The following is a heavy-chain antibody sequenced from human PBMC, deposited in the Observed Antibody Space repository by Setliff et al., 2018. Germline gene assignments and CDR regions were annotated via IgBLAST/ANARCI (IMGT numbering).Heavy chain of an antibody. Sequence: KSSETLSLTCTVSGGSISSGDYYWSWIRQPPGKGLEWIGYIYYSGSTNYNPSLKSRVTISVDTSKNQFSLKLSSVTAADTAVYYCARVICSSTSCPGYYGMDVWGQGTTVTVSS. CDR2: IYYSGST. J-gene: IGHJ6*02. D-gene: IGHD2-2*01. V-gene: IGHV4-61*08. CDR3: ARVICSSTSCPGYYGMDV. CDR1: GGSISSGDYY.